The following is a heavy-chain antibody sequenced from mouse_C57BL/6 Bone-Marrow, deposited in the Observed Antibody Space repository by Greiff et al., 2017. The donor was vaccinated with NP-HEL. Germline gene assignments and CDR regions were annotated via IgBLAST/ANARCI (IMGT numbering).Heavy chain of an antibody. CDR3: ARWGHYYGSRGFAY. J-gene: IGHJ3*01. D-gene: IGHD1-1*01. CDR1: GYTFTSYG. CDR2: IYPRSGNT. V-gene: IGHV1-81*01. Sequence: VQLQQSGAELARPGASVKLSCKASGYTFTSYGISWVKQRTGQGLEWIGEIYPRSGNTYYNEKFKGKATLTADKSSSTAYMELRSLTSEDSAVYFCARWGHYYGSRGFAYWGQGTLVTVSA.